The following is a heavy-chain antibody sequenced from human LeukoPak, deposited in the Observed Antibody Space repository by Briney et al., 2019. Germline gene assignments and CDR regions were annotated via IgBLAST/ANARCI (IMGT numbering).Heavy chain of an antibody. Sequence: PSETLSLTCAVYGGSFSGYYWSWIRQPPGKGLEWIGEINHGGSTNYNPSLKSRVTISVDTSKNQFSLKLSSVTAADTAVYYCARGTMSGALDYWGQGTLVTVSS. CDR3: ARGTMSGALDY. D-gene: IGHD3-3*01. J-gene: IGHJ4*02. CDR1: GGSFSGYY. CDR2: INHGGST. V-gene: IGHV4-34*01.